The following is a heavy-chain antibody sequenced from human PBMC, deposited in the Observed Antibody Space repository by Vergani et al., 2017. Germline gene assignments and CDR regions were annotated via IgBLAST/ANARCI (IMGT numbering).Heavy chain of an antibody. Sequence: QVQLQQWGAGLLKPSETLSLTCAVYGGSFSGYYWSWIRQPPWKGLEWIGEINHSGSTNYNPSLKSRVTISVDTSKNQFSLKLSSVTAADTAVYYCARRPYYDFWSGSRTTWFDPWGQGTLVTVSS. CDR2: INHSGST. CDR1: GGSFSGYY. J-gene: IGHJ5*02. V-gene: IGHV4-34*01. D-gene: IGHD3-3*01. CDR3: ARRPYYDFWSGSRTTWFDP.